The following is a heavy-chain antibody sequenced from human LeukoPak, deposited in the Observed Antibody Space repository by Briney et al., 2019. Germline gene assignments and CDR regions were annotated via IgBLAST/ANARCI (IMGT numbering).Heavy chain of an antibody. CDR3: ARDLLACGGDCPANYFDY. V-gene: IGHV3-74*01. CDR1: GFTFSSYW. J-gene: IGHJ4*02. CDR2: INSDGSST. Sequence: PGGSLRLSCAASGFTFSSYWMHWVRQAPGKGPVWVSRINSDGSSTSYADSVKGRFTISRDNAKNTLYLQMNSLRAEDTAVYYCARDLLACGGDCPANYFDYWGQGTLVTVSS. D-gene: IGHD2-21*02.